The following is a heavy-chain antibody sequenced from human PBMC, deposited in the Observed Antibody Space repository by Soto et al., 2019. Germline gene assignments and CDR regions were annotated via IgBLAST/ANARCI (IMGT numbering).Heavy chain of an antibody. V-gene: IGHV1-2*04. CDR3: ARVRIAVAGIADYYYGMDV. CDR2: INPNSGGT. D-gene: IGHD6-19*01. CDR1: GYPFTGYY. Sequence: GASVKVSCKASGYPFTGYYMHWVRQAPGQGLEWMGWINPNSGGTNYAQKFQGWVTITRDTSIRTAYMELSRLRSDDTAVYYCARVRIAVAGIADYYYGMDVWGQGTTVTVYS. J-gene: IGHJ6*02.